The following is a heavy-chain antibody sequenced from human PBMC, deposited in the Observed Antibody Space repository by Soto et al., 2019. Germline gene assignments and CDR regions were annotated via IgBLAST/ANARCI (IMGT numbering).Heavy chain of an antibody. V-gene: IGHV1-18*01. CDR1: GYIFTSYA. CDR3: ARVTFGSSYHFDY. J-gene: IGHJ4*02. CDR2: INTFNGNT. Sequence: QVQLVQSGAEVKKPGASVTVSCKASGYIFTSYAITWVRQAPGQGLEWMGWINTFNGNTNYAQNLQGRVTMTTDTSKNTAYMEVRSLRSDDTAVYFCARVTFGSSYHFDYWGQGTLVTVSS. D-gene: IGHD3-10*01.